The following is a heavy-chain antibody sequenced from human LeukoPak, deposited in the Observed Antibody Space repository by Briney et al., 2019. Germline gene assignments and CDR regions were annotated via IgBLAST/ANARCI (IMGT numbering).Heavy chain of an antibody. D-gene: IGHD3-3*01. J-gene: IGHJ4*02. V-gene: IGHV4-59*01. CDR2: IYYSGST. CDR3: ARGDVFSSGYYRLRGFDY. CDR1: GGSISSYY. Sequence: PSETLSLTCTVSGGSISSYYWSWIRQPPGKGLEWIGYIYYSGSTNYNPSLKSRVTISVDTSKNQFSLKLSSVTAADTAVYYCARGDVFSSGYYRLRGFDYWGQGTLVTVSS.